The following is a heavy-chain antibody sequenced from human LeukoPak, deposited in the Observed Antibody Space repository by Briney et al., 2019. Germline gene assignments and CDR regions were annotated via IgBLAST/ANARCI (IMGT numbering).Heavy chain of an antibody. J-gene: IGHJ4*02. CDR2: ISSSGSAI. CDR1: GFTFSSYE. CDR3: ARDRAITGSDY. Sequence: GGXLRLSCAASGFTFSSYEMNWVRQAPGKGLEWVSYISSSGSAIYYADSVKGRFTISRDNAKNSLYLQMNSLRAEDTAVYYCARDRAITGSDYWGQGTLVTVSS. D-gene: IGHD1-20*01. V-gene: IGHV3-48*03.